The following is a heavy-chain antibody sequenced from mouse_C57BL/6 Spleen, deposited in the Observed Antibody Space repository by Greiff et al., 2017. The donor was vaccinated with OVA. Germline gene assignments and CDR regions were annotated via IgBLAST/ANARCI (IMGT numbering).Heavy chain of an antibody. D-gene: IGHD3-2*02. Sequence: QVQLKQSGAELARPGASVKMSCKASGYTFTSYTMHWVKQRPGQGLEWIGYINPSSGYTKYNQKFKDKATLTADKSSSTAYMQLSSLTSEDSAVYYCARDSSGYDYAMDYWGQGTSVTVSS. CDR1: GYTFTSYT. J-gene: IGHJ4*01. V-gene: IGHV1-4*01. CDR2: INPSSGYT. CDR3: ARDSSGYDYAMDY.